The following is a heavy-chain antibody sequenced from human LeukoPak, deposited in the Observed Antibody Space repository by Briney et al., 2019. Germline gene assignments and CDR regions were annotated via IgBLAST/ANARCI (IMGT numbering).Heavy chain of an antibody. J-gene: IGHJ5*02. V-gene: IGHV4-39*07. CDR1: GGSISSSSYY. Sequence: SETLSLTCTVSGGSISSSSYYWGWIRQPPGKGLEWIGSIYYSGSTYYNPSLKSRVTISVDTSKNQFSLKLSSVTAADTAVYHCARCIMITFGGVMFDPWGQGTLVTVSS. CDR3: ARCIMITFGGVMFDP. D-gene: IGHD3-16*01. CDR2: IYYSGST.